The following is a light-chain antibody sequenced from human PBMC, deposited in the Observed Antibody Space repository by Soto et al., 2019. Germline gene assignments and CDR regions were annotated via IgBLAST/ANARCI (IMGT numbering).Light chain of an antibody. V-gene: IGLV2-14*03. Sequence: QSALTQPASVSGSPGQSITISCTGTSSDVGGYNYVSWNQHHPGKATKLIIYDVTNRPSGVSNPFSGSKSGNTASLTISGLHPEDEADYYCSSYTTSNTRQIVFGTGTKLTVL. J-gene: IGLJ1*01. CDR1: SSDVGGYNY. CDR3: SSYTTSNTRQIV. CDR2: DVT.